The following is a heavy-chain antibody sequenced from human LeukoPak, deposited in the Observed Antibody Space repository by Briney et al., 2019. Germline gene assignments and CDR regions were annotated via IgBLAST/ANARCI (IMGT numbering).Heavy chain of an antibody. CDR2: VYYSGTT. J-gene: IGHJ5*02. D-gene: IGHD3-16*02. Sequence: SETLSLTCTVSGGSMSSYYWSWIRQPPGKGLEWIGYVYYSGTTNYNPALKSRVTISVDTSKNQFSLKLSSVTAADTAVFYCARLGGYQAPLLSWGQGTLVTVSS. CDR1: GGSMSSYY. CDR3: ARLGGYQAPLLS. V-gene: IGHV4-59*08.